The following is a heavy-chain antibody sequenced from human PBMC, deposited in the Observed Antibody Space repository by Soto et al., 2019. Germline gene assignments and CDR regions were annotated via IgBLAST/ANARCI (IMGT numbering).Heavy chain of an antibody. Sequence: GGSLRLSCAASGFTFSSYAMSWVRQAPGKGLEWVSAISGSGGSTYYADSVKGRFTISRDNSKNTLYLQMNSLRAEDTAVYYCANGAYYYDSSGQMGSFDYWGQGTLVTV. CDR2: ISGSGGST. J-gene: IGHJ4*02. V-gene: IGHV3-23*01. D-gene: IGHD3-22*01. CDR3: ANGAYYYDSSGQMGSFDY. CDR1: GFTFSSYA.